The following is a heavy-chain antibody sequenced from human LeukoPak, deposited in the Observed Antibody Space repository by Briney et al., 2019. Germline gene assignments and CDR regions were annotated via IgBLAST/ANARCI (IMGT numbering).Heavy chain of an antibody. D-gene: IGHD3-10*01. CDR2: ISGSGGST. Sequence: GGSLRLSCAASGFTFSSYAMSWVRQAPGKGLEWVSAISGSGGSTYYADSVKGRFTISRDNSKNTLYLQMNSLRAEDTAVYYCRVWFGEGYYYMDVWGKGTTVTISS. CDR3: RVWFGEGYYYMDV. V-gene: IGHV3-23*01. CDR1: GFTFSSYA. J-gene: IGHJ6*03.